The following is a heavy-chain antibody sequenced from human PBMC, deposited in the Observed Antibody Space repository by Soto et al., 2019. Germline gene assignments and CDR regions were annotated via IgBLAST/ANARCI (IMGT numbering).Heavy chain of an antibody. CDR2: INAGNGNT. D-gene: IGHD2-2*01. V-gene: IGHV1-3*01. CDR1: GYTFTSYA. J-gene: IGHJ3*02. CDR3: ARDSRGGLRYCSSTSCYGYAFDI. Sequence: ASVKVSCKASGYTFTSYAMHWVRQAPGQRLEWMGWINAGNGNTKYSQKFQGRVTITRDTSASTAYMELSSLRSEDTAVYYCARDSRGGLRYCSSTSCYGYAFDIWGQGTMVTLSS.